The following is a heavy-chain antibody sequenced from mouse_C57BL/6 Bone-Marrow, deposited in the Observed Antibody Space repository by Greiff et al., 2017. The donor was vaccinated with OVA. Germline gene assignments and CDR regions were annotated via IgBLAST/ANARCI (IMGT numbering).Heavy chain of an antibody. CDR1: GYTFTDYE. V-gene: IGHV1-15*01. J-gene: IGHJ4*01. CDR3: TRGKDYAMDY. CDR2: IDPETGGT. Sequence: QVQLQQSGAELVRPGASVTLSCKASGYTFTDYEMHWVKQTPVHGLEWIGAIDPETGGTAYNHKFKGKAILTADKSSSTAYMELRSLTSEDSAVYYCTRGKDYAMDYWGQGTSVTVSS. D-gene: IGHD1-3*01.